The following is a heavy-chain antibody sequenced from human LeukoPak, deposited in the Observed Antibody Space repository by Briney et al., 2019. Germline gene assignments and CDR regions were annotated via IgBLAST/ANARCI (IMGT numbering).Heavy chain of an antibody. V-gene: IGHV4-4*07. CDR1: GGSIRSYY. Sequence: SETLSLTCTVSGGSIRSYYWSWIRQPAGKGLEWIGRIYTSGSTNYNPSLKSRVTMSVDTSKNQFSLKLSSVTAADTAVYYCARDYYDSSGYSFPTSAEFYYYMDVWGKGTTVTVSS. J-gene: IGHJ6*03. CDR2: IYTSGST. D-gene: IGHD3-22*01. CDR3: ARDYYDSSGYSFPTSAEFYYYMDV.